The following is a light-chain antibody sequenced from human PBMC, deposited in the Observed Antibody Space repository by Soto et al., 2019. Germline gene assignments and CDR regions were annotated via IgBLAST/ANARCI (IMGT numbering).Light chain of an antibody. CDR1: QGISNY. CDR3: QKYLSALWT. V-gene: IGKV1-27*01. CDR2: SAS. Sequence: DIQMTQSPSSLSASVGDRVTITCRASQGISNYLAWYQQKPGKVPKLLIYSASTLQSGVSSRFSGSGSGTDFTLTISSLQPEDVATYYCQKYLSALWTFGQGTKVEIK. J-gene: IGKJ1*01.